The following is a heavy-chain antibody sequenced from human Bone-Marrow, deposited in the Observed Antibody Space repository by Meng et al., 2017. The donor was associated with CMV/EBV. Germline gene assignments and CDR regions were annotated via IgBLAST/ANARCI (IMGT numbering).Heavy chain of an antibody. V-gene: IGHV1-2*02. Sequence: ASVKGSCKTSGYTFTGYYIHWVRQAPGQGLEWMGWIGFNSGDTNYAQKFQGRVTMTRDTSITTTYMELSRLRSDDTAVYYCARSGYYYGLDVWGQGTTVTVAS. CDR1: GYTFTGYY. J-gene: IGHJ6*02. CDR3: ARSGYYYGLDV. CDR2: IGFNSGDT.